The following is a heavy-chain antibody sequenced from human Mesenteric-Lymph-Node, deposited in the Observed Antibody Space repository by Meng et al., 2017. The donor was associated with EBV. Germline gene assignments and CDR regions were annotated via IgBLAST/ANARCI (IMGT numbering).Heavy chain of an antibody. D-gene: IGHD2-15*01. CDR2: IYHSGIT. CDR3: ASAQCSGGGCPGGS. J-gene: IGHJ5*02. Sequence: QVQLQESGPGMVNPSGTRCTTCAVSGGSISSSNWWSWVRQPPGKGLEWIGEIYHSGITNYNPSLSSRVTMSVDKSKNQFSLNLISLTAADTAVYYCASAQCSGGGCPGGSWGQGTLVTVSS. V-gene: IGHV4-4*02. CDR1: GGSISSSNW.